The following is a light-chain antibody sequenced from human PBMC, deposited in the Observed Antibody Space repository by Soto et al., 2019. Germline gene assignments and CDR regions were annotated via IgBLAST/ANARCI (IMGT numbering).Light chain of an antibody. CDR2: GAS. Sequence: EVVVTQSPGTLSLSPGERATLSCRASQSVTSDYLAWYQQKPGQSPRLLMSGASRRATGVPDRFSGSGSGTDFILTISRLEPEDFAVYYCQHYGHALWAFGQGTKVEIK. CDR1: QSVTSDY. V-gene: IGKV3-20*01. J-gene: IGKJ1*01. CDR3: QHYGHALWA.